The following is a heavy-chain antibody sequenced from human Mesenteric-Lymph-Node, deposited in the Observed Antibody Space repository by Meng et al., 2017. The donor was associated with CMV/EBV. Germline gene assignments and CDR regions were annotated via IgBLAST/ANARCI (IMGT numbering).Heavy chain of an antibody. CDR3: ARGLYYYGSSGYPKENWFDP. CDR1: GFTFSSNW. V-gene: IGHV3-7*01. D-gene: IGHD3-22*01. J-gene: IGHJ5*02. CDR2: IKQDGSEK. Sequence: GESLKISCAASGFTFSSNWMNWVRQAPGKGLEWVANIKQDGSEKYYVDSVKGRFTISRDNAKNSLYLQMNSLRAEDTAVYYCARGLYYYGSSGYPKENWFDPWGQGTLVTVSS.